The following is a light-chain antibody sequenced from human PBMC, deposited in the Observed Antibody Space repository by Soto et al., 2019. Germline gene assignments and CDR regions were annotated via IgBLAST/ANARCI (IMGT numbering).Light chain of an antibody. CDR1: SSDVGGYNY. V-gene: IGLV2-8*01. CDR2: EVS. Sequence: QSALTQPPSASGSPGQSVTISSTGTSSDVGGYNYVSWYQQHPGKAPKLIIYEVSKQPSGVPDRFSCSKSGNTASLTASGLQAEDEADYYCSSYAGSNNLVFGGGTKLTVL. CDR3: SSYAGSNNLV. J-gene: IGLJ2*01.